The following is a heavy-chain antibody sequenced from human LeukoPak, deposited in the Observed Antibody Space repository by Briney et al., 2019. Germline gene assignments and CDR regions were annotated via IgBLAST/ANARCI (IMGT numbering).Heavy chain of an antibody. CDR1: GVSFSSYG. D-gene: IGHD3-3*02. CDR2: IWNDGGNK. CDR3: ARGNGHMFGYSDN. Sequence: GRSLRLSCAESGVSFSSYGMHRVRQAPGRGLEGVAVIWNDGGNKHYLDSVKGRFTISRDNSNNTLYLQMDSLRAEDTAVYYCARGNGHMFGYSDNWGQGTLVTVSS. V-gene: IGHV3-33*01. J-gene: IGHJ4*02.